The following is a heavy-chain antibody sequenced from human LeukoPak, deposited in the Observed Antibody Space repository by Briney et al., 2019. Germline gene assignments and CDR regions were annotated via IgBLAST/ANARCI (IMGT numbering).Heavy chain of an antibody. CDR3: ARKYGGYADY. D-gene: IGHD5-12*01. J-gene: IGHJ4*02. CDR1: GFTFSNYW. Sequence: GGSLRLSCAASGFTFSNYWMSWVRQAPGKGPEWVANIRQDGGEIYCVDSVKGRFTISRDNAKNSLYLQMNSLRDEDTAVYYCARKYGGYADYWGQGTLVTVSS. CDR2: IRQDGGEI. V-gene: IGHV3-7*04.